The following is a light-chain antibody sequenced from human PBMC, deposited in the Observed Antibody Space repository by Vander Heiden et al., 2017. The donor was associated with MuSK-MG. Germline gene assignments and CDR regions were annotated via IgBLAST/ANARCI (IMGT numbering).Light chain of an antibody. J-gene: IGKJ2*04. CDR1: RGHRDSKGDNY. V-gene: IGKV2-28*01. Sequence: DDVMTPPPLSMPSTPGEPASNACRSSRGHRDSKGDNYMEWYLQKPGQYPQRLIYLGSNRASGVPDRCSGSGSGTEFTLKISRGEAEDVGVDYCMQALQTRPWSFGQGTKVEIK. CDR3: MQALQTRPWS. CDR2: LGS.